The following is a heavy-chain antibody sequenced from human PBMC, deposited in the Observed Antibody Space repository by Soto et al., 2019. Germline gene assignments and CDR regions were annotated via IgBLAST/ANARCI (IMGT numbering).Heavy chain of an antibody. V-gene: IGHV4-39*07. CDR1: GGSIIISSSY. CDR2: IYYLGNT. CDR3: ATNRGGYSSSWYAN. Sequence: SETLSLTCTVSGGSIIISSSYWGWIRQPPGKGLEWVGSIYYLGNTYYNPSLKSRVTISVDTSKNQFSLKLSSVTAADTAVYYCATNRGGYSSSWYANWGQGTLVTVSS. D-gene: IGHD6-13*01. J-gene: IGHJ4*02.